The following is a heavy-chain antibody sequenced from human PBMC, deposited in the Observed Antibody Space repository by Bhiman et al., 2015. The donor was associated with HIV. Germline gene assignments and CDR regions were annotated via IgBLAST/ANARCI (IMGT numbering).Heavy chain of an antibody. CDR1: GFSVSSNY. J-gene: IGHJ3*02. D-gene: IGHD1-26*01. CDR3: ASPVKELHAFDI. Sequence: EVQLVESGGGLVQPGGSLKLSCAVSGFSVSSNYITWVRLAPGKGLECVSVIYSGGGTYYTDSVKGRFTVSRDDSKNTVYLQMSSLRAEDTAVYYCASPVKELHAFDIWGQGTMVTVSS. V-gene: IGHV3-66*01. CDR2: IYSGGGT.